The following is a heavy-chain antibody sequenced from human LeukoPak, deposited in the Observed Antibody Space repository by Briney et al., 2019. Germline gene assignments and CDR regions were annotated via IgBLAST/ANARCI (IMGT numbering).Heavy chain of an antibody. CDR3: AHSFPYSSSRMPGDDAFDI. V-gene: IGHV2-5*02. D-gene: IGHD6-13*01. CDR2: IYWDDDK. J-gene: IGHJ3*02. CDR1: GFSLSTSGVG. Sequence: SGPTLVNPTQTLTLTCTFSGFSLSTSGVGVGWIRQPPGKALEWLALIYWDDDKRYSPSLKSRLTITKDTSKNQVVLTMTNMDPVDTATYYCAHSFPYSSSRMPGDDAFDIWGQGTMVTVSS.